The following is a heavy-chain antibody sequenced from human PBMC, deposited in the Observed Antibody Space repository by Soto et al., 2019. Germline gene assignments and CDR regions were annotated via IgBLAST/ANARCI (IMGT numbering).Heavy chain of an antibody. J-gene: IGHJ4*02. CDR1: GFTFSNYA. CDR2: ISGSDTST. V-gene: IGHV3-23*01. D-gene: IGHD2-15*01. CDR3: AQVVAATDN. Sequence: EVPLLESGGGLVQPGGSLRLSCAASGFTFSNYALSWVRQAPGKGLEWVSSISGSDTSTYYADSVKGRFTSSRDNSKYTLYLQMNSLRVEDTAVYYCAQVVAATDNWGQGTLVTVSS.